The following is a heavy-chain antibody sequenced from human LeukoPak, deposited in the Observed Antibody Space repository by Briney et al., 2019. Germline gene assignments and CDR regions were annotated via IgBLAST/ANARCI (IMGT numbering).Heavy chain of an antibody. CDR1: GYTFTGYD. CDR3: ARDGVSSGKDY. D-gene: IGHD3-22*01. V-gene: IGHV1-46*01. Sequence: ASVKVSCKASGYTFTGYDINWVRQAPGQGLEWMGIINPSGGSTSYAQKFQGRVTMTRDTSTSTVYMELSSLRSEDTAVYYCARDGVSSGKDYWGQGTLVTVSS. CDR2: INPSGGST. J-gene: IGHJ4*02.